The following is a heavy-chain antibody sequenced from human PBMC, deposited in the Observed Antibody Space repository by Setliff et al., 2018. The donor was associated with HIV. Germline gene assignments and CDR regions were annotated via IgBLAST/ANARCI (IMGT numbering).Heavy chain of an antibody. J-gene: IGHJ6*04. Sequence: GASVKVSCKVSGYTLTELSIHWVRQAPGKGLEWMGGFDPQYDKTFYAQKFQGRVTMSEDTSTDTAYMELSSLRSEDTAVYYCARGKGVGGVVITGGLDVWGKGTTVTVSS. V-gene: IGHV1-24*01. CDR3: ARGKGVGGVVITGGLDV. CDR2: FDPQYDKT. D-gene: IGHD3-10*01. CDR1: GYTLTELS.